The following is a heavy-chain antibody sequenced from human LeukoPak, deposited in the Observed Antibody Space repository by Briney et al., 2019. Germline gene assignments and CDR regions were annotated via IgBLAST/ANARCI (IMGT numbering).Heavy chain of an antibody. CDR3: ARDRGYDFWSGYYLGYYGMDV. Sequence: ASVKVSCKASGYTFTGYYMHWVRQAPGQGLEWMGWINPNSGGTNYAQKFQGRVTMTRDTSNSTAYMELSRLRSDDTAVYYCARDRGYDFWSGYYLGYYGMDVWGQGTTVTVSS. D-gene: IGHD3-3*01. CDR2: INPNSGGT. CDR1: GYTFTGYY. V-gene: IGHV1-2*02. J-gene: IGHJ6*02.